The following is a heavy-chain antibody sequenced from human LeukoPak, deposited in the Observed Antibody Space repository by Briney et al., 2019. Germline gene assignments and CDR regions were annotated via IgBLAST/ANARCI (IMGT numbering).Heavy chain of an antibody. D-gene: IGHD6-13*01. CDR2: INPSGGST. Sequence: ASVTVSCKASGYTFTSYYLHWARQAPGQGLEWTGVINPSGGSTSYSQKFQGRVTLTRDTSTSTVYMELSSLRSEDTAAYYCARGESIAGNADYWGQGTLVTVSP. CDR1: GYTFTSYY. J-gene: IGHJ4*02. CDR3: ARGESIAGNADY. V-gene: IGHV1-46*01.